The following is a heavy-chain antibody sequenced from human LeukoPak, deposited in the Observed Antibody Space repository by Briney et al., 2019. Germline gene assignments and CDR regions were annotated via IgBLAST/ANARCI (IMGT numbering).Heavy chain of an antibody. CDR3: ARVTAVAGTSVGVDA. J-gene: IGHJ4*02. Sequence: GGSLRLSCAASGFTFDDYAMHWVRQAPGKGLEWVSGISWNSGSIGYADSVKGRFTISRDNAKNSLYLQMNSLRAEDTALYYCARVTAVAGTSVGVDAWGQGILVTVS. CDR2: ISWNSGSI. V-gene: IGHV3-9*01. CDR1: GFTFDDYA. D-gene: IGHD6-19*01.